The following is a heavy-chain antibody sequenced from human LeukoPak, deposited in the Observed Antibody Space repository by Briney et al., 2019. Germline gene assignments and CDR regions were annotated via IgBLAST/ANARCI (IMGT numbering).Heavy chain of an antibody. V-gene: IGHV5-51*01. CDR3: ARLGYDCSGYYYAGAFDI. CDR2: IYSCCSDT. Sequence: ESLKISCKGSGYSFTSYWIGLVRQTPGKGLEGMWIIYSCCSDTRHRPSFQGQVTISADKSISTAYLQWSSLKASDTAMYYCARLGYDCSGYYYAGAFDIWGQGTMVTVSS. D-gene: IGHD3-22*01. CDR1: GYSFTSYW. J-gene: IGHJ3*02.